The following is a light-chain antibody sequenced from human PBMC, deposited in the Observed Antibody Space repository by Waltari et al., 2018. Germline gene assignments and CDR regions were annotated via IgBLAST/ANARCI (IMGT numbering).Light chain of an antibody. CDR1: QSLLHSNGYNY. CDR2: LGS. CDR3: MQALQTPLFT. Sequence: DMVMTQSPLSLPVTPGEPASLSCRSSQSLLHSNGYNYLDWYLQKPGQSPQLLIDLGSNRASGVPDRFSGSGSGTDFTLKISRVEAEDVGVYYCMQALQTPLFTFGPGTKVDIK. V-gene: IGKV2-28*01. J-gene: IGKJ3*01.